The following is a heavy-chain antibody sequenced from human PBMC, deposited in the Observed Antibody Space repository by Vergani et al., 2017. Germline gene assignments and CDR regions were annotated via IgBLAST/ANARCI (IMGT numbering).Heavy chain of an antibody. CDR3: AIGTDYYDSSGYYLDY. J-gene: IGHJ4*02. V-gene: IGHV1-24*01. D-gene: IGHD3-22*01. CDR2: FDPEHGEV. CDR1: GYSLTELT. Sequence: QVQLVQSGSEVRKPGASVKVSCQVSGYSLTELTIHWVRQAPGKGLEWMGGFDPEHGEVTFAHQIQGRVTMTEDRSTDTAYMELSSLRPEDTALYYCAIGTDYYDSSGYYLDYWGQGTLVTVSS.